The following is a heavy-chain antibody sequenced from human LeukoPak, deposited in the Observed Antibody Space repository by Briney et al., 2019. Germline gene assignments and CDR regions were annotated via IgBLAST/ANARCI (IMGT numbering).Heavy chain of an antibody. J-gene: IGHJ6*03. CDR3: ARDYCSSTSCYIPYYMDV. CDR2: ISSGSTTI. CDR1: GFIFSTYS. D-gene: IGHD2-2*02. V-gene: IGHV3-48*04. Sequence: GGSLRLSCAASGFIFSTYSMNWVRQAPGKGLEWVSYISSGSTTIYYADSVKGRFTISRDNAKNSLSLQMNSLRAEDTAVYYCARDYCSSTSCYIPYYMDVWGKGTTVTVSS.